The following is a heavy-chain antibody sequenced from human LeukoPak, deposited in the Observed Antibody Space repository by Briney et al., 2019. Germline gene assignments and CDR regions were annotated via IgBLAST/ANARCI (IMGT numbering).Heavy chain of an antibody. J-gene: IGHJ4*02. CDR1: GGSISSYY. V-gene: IGHV4-59*12. D-gene: IGHD6-19*01. Sequence: PSETLSLTCTVSGGSISSYYWSWIRQPPGKGLEWIGYIYYSGSTNYNPSLKSRVTISVDTSKNQFSLKLSSVTAADTAVYYCARRGIPARYSSGWYGYWGQGTLVTVSS. CDR3: ARRGIPARYSSGWYGY. CDR2: IYYSGST.